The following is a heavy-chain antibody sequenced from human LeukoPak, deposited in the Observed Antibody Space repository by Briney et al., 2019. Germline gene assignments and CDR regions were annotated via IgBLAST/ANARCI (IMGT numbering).Heavy chain of an antibody. CDR1: GYSFTSYW. J-gene: IGHJ6*02. CDR2: IYAGGSGT. CDR3: GRSGHYGTDV. D-gene: IGHD3-10*01. Sequence: GESLKISCTGSGYSFTSYWIAWVRQMPGKGLEWMGIIYAGGSGTRYSPSFQGQVTISVDKSINTAYLQWRSLKASDTAMYYCGRSGHYGTDVWGPGTTVTVSS. V-gene: IGHV5-51*01.